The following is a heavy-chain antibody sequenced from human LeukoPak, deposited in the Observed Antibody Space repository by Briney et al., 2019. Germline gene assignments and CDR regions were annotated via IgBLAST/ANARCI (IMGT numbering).Heavy chain of an antibody. CDR1: GFTFSGYS. CDR2: INTDGSTT. CDR3: ARNFYYGHDY. Sequence: GGSLRLSCAASGFTFSGYSMRWVRQAPGKGLVWVSRINTDGSTTTYADSVKGRFTISRDNAKNTLYLQMSSLRAEDTAVYFCARNFYYGHDYWGQGTLVTVSS. V-gene: IGHV3-74*01. J-gene: IGHJ4*02. D-gene: IGHD3-10*01.